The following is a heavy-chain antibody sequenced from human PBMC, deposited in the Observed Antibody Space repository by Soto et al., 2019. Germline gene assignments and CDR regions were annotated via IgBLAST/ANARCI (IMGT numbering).Heavy chain of an antibody. CDR3: ARYGWNHGDY. D-gene: IGHD1-1*01. Sequence: EVQLVESGGGLVQPGGSLRLSCAASGFTFSSYSMNWVRQAPGKGLEWVSYISSSSSTIYYADSVKGRFTISRDNAKNSLYLQMNSLRAEGTAVYYCARYGWNHGDYWGQGTLVTVSS. CDR2: ISSSSSTI. CDR1: GFTFSSYS. V-gene: IGHV3-48*01. J-gene: IGHJ4*02.